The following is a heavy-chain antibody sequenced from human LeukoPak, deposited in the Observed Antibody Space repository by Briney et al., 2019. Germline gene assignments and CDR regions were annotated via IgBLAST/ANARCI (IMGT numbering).Heavy chain of an antibody. V-gene: IGHV4-59*01. J-gene: IGHJ4*02. D-gene: IGHD3-10*01. Sequence: PSEPLSLTCSVSGGSISIYYWSWIRQPPGKGLEWIGYIYNSENTNYNPSFTSRVTISEDTPKHQFSLKLSSVTAADTAVYYCVRDRELNYWGQGTLVTVAS. CDR2: IYNSENT. CDR1: GGSISIYY. CDR3: VRDRELNY.